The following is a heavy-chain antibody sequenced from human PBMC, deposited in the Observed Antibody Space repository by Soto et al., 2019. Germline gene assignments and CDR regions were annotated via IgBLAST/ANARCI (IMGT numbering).Heavy chain of an antibody. J-gene: IGHJ4*02. Sequence: ASVNVSCKVSGYTLTELPMHWVRQAPGKGLEWMGGFDPEEGETIYAEKFQGRVTMTEDTPTDTAYMELSSLRSEDTAVYYCASLVVGPTSYFQFWGQGTLVTVSS. CDR2: FDPEEGET. CDR3: ASLVVGPTSYFQF. CDR1: GYTLTELP. D-gene: IGHD1-26*01. V-gene: IGHV1-24*01.